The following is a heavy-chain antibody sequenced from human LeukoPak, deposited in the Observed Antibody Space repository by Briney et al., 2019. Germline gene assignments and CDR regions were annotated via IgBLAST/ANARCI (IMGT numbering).Heavy chain of an antibody. CDR1: GYTFTGYD. J-gene: IGHJ4*02. CDR2: MKSNSGYT. V-gene: IGHV1-8*01. D-gene: IGHD6-13*01. CDR3: ARGEYSSSWYPFDN. Sequence: EAAVSVSCKTSGYTFTGYDINWVRQAPGQGLEWMGWMKSNSGYTHFAQKFQGRVTMTRNTSISTAFMELSSLRSEDTAVYYCARGEYSSSWYPFDNWGQGSLVTVSS.